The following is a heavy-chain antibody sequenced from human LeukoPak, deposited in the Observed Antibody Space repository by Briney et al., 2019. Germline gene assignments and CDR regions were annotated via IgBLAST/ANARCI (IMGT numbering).Heavy chain of an antibody. D-gene: IGHD3-16*01. J-gene: IGHJ4*02. CDR3: AKDFHLGELGD. Sequence: SVKVSCKASVGTFSSYAISWVRQAPGQGLEWMGGIIPIFGTANYAQKFQGRVTITADKSTSTAYMELSSLRSEDTAVYYCAKDFHLGELGDWGQGTLVTVSS. V-gene: IGHV1-69*06. CDR2: IIPIFGTA. CDR1: VGTFSSYA.